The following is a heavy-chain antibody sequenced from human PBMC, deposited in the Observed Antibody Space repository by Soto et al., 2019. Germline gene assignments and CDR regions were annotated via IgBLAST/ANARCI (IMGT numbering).Heavy chain of an antibody. CDR3: ARDKRDYYDSSGYYESY. CDR2: IYYSGST. Sequence: SETLSLTCTVSGGSISSGDYYWSWIRQPPGKGLEWIGYIYYSGSTYYNPSLKSRVTISVDTSKNQFSLKLSSVTAADTAVYYCARDKRDYYDSSGYYESYWGQGTLVTVSS. D-gene: IGHD3-22*01. V-gene: IGHV4-30-4*01. J-gene: IGHJ4*02. CDR1: GGSISSGDYY.